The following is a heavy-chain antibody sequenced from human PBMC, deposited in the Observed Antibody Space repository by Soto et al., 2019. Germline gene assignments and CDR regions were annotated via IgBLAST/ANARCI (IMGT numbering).Heavy chain of an antibody. CDR3: ARGRYGDY. V-gene: IGHV1-18*01. CDR1: GYTFTSYG. D-gene: IGHD1-1*01. CDR2: ISAHNGNT. Sequence: QVHLVQSGAEVKKPGASVKVSCKASGYTFTSYGITWVRQAPGQGLEWMGWISAHNGNTDYAQKLQGRVIVTRDTSTSTAYMELSSLRSDDTAVYYGARGRYGDYWGQGALVTVSS. J-gene: IGHJ4*02.